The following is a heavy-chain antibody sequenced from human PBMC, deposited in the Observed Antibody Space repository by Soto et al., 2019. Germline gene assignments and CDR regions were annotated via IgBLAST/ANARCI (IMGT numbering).Heavy chain of an antibody. J-gene: IGHJ5*02. CDR3: ARVREEQWLGPKYHDT. CDR2: IYYSGST. V-gene: IGHV4-61*01. D-gene: IGHD6-19*01. CDR1: GGSVSSGSYY. Sequence: SETLSLTCTVSGGSVSSGSYYWSWIRQPPGKGLEWIGYIYYSGSTNYNPSLKSRVTISVDTSKNQFSLKLSSVTAADTAVYYCARVREEQWLGPKYHDTWCQGTLVTVSS.